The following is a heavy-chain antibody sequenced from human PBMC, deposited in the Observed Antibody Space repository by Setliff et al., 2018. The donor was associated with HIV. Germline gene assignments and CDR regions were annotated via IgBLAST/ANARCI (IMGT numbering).Heavy chain of an antibody. CDR2: VYHSGTT. Sequence: PSETLSLTCTVSDVSISAYYWSWIRQPPGKGLEWIGSVYHSGTTYYNPSLKSRVTISVDMSNNQFSLKVTSVTAADTAVYYCMRGRSITIFGVAYFDFWGQGTQVTVSS. CDR1: DVSISAYY. D-gene: IGHD3-3*01. CDR3: MRGRSITIFGVAYFDF. V-gene: IGHV4-38-2*02. J-gene: IGHJ4*02.